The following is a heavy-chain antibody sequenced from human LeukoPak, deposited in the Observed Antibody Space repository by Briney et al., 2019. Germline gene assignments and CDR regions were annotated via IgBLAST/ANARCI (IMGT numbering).Heavy chain of an antibody. Sequence: PGGSLSLSCAASGFTFSSYAVHWVRQAPGKGLERVAVISYDGSNKFYADSVKGRFTISRDNSKNTLYLQMNSLRAEDTAVYYCARDSGWLTEFDYWGQGTLVTVSS. J-gene: IGHJ4*02. CDR3: ARDSGWLTEFDY. CDR2: ISYDGSNK. CDR1: GFTFSSYA. D-gene: IGHD6-19*01. V-gene: IGHV3-30-3*01.